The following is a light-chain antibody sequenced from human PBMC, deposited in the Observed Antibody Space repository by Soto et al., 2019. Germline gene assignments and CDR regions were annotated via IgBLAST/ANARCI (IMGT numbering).Light chain of an antibody. CDR3: SSYSTSSTYV. CDR2: EVT. J-gene: IGLJ1*01. Sequence: QSALTQPASVSGSPGQSITISCTGTSSDVGHYDYVSWYQQHPGKAPKLMIHEVTNRFSGVSNRFSGSKSANTASLTISGLQAEDEADYYCSSYSTSSTYVFGTGTKVT. V-gene: IGLV2-14*01. CDR1: SSDVGHYDY.